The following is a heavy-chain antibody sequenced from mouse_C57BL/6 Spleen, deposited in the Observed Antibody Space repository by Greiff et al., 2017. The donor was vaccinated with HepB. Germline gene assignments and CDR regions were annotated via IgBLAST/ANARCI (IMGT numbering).Heavy chain of an antibody. CDR2: IYPGSGNT. D-gene: IGHD4-1*01. J-gene: IGHJ4*01. Sequence: VQGVESGAELVRPGASVKLSCKASGYTFTDYYINWVKQRPGQGLEWIARIYPGSGNTYYNEKFKGKATLTAEKSSSTAYMQLSSLTSEDSAVYFCARGDGTGTDAMDYWGQGTSVTVSS. V-gene: IGHV1-76*01. CDR1: GYTFTDYY. CDR3: ARGDGTGTDAMDY.